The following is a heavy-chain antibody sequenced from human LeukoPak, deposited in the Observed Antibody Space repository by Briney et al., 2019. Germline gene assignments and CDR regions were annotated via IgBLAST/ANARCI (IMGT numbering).Heavy chain of an antibody. CDR3: ASGIAAAGTFYNWFDP. CDR1: GDSVSSNSAA. D-gene: IGHD6-13*01. CDR2: TYYRSKWYN. J-gene: IGHJ5*02. V-gene: IGHV6-1*01. Sequence: SQTLSLTCAISGDSVSSNSAAWNWIRQSPSRGLEWLGRTYYRSKWYNDYAVSVKSRITINPDTSKNQFSLQLNSVTPEDTAVYYRASGIAAAGTFYNWFDPWGQGTLVTVSS.